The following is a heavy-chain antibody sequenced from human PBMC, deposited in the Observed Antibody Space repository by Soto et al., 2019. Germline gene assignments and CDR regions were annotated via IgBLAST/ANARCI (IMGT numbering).Heavy chain of an antibody. CDR3: ASLVYSYGYDYYYYMDV. CDR2: IKQDGSEK. CDR1: GFTFSSYW. Sequence: EVQLVESGGGLVQPGGSLRLSCAASGFTFSSYWMSWVRQAPGKGLEWVANIKQDGSEKYYVDSVKGRFTISRDNAKNSLYLQLNSMRDEDTAVYYCASLVYSYGYDYYYYMDVWGKGTTVTVSS. V-gene: IGHV3-7*01. D-gene: IGHD5-18*01. J-gene: IGHJ6*03.